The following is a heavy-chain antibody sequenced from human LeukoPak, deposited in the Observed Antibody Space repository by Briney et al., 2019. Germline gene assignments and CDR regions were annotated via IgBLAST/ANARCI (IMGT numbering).Heavy chain of an antibody. D-gene: IGHD6-19*01. CDR2: ISSSGSTI. CDR3: AREMGVQWPTDGIGGNDY. CDR1: GSTFSDYY. J-gene: IGHJ4*02. Sequence: GGSLRLSCAASGSTFSDYYMSWIRQAPGKGLEWVSYISSSGSTIYYADSVKGRFTISRDNAKNSLYLQMNSLRAEDTAVYYCAREMGVQWPTDGIGGNDYWGQGTLVTVSS. V-gene: IGHV3-11*01.